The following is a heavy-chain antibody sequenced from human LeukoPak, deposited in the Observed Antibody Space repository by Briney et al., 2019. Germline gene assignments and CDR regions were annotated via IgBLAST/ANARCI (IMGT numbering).Heavy chain of an antibody. J-gene: IGHJ4*02. Sequence: SETLSLTCTVSGGSISNYYWSWIRQPPGKGLEWIGYIYYSGSTNYNPSLKSRVTISVDTSKNQFSLKLNSVTAADTAVYYCARAPNYGDPIDYWDQGTLVTVSS. CDR1: GGSISNYY. V-gene: IGHV4-59*01. CDR2: IYYSGST. D-gene: IGHD4-17*01. CDR3: ARAPNYGDPIDY.